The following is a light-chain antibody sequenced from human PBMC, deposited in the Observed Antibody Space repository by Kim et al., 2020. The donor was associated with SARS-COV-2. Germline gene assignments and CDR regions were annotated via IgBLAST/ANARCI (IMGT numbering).Light chain of an antibody. CDR1: QRVSITY. Sequence: SPGERATLACRASQRVSITYLAWYQQKPGQAPRLLMYGASSRATGIPDRFSGSGSRTDFTLTISRLEPEDFAVYYCQQYGTSPLTFGGGTKVDIK. CDR2: GAS. V-gene: IGKV3-20*01. J-gene: IGKJ4*01. CDR3: QQYGTSPLT.